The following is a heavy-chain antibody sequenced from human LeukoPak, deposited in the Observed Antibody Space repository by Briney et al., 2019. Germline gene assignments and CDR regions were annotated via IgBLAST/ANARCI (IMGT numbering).Heavy chain of an antibody. Sequence: QPGGSRRLSCVPAGFTFSIYAMSWVRQAPGKGLEWVSSISGSGGSTYYADSVKGRCTISRDKSKNTLYLQMNSLRAEDTAVYYCAKGALSTDCSSTSCYEGGFDYWGQGTLVTVSS. CDR1: GFTFSIYA. J-gene: IGHJ4*02. CDR2: ISGSGGST. D-gene: IGHD2-2*01. V-gene: IGHV3-23*01. CDR3: AKGALSTDCSSTSCYEGGFDY.